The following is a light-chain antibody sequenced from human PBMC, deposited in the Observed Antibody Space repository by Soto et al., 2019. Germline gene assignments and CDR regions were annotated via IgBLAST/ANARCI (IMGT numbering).Light chain of an antibody. CDR2: GAS. CDR1: QSVNSGY. V-gene: IGKV3-20*01. Sequence: EIVLTQSPGTLSLSPGERVTLSCRASQSVNSGYLAWYQQKPGQAPRLLIYGASTRATGIPDRFSGSGSGTDFTLTISRLEPEDFAVYYCQQYSTSPLFTFGPGTKVDIK. CDR3: QQYSTSPLFT. J-gene: IGKJ3*01.